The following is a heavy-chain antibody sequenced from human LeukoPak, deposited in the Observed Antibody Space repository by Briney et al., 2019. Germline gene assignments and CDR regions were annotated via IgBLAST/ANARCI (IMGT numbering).Heavy chain of an antibody. Sequence: GGSLRLSCAASGFTFSSYAMSWVRQAPGKGLEWVSAISGSGGSTYYADSVKGRFTTSRDNSKNTVYLQMNSLRAEDTAMYYCARDLSSSWYFVYWGQGTLVTVSS. V-gene: IGHV3-23*01. CDR2: ISGSGGST. CDR1: GFTFSSYA. CDR3: ARDLSSSWYFVY. D-gene: IGHD6-13*01. J-gene: IGHJ4*02.